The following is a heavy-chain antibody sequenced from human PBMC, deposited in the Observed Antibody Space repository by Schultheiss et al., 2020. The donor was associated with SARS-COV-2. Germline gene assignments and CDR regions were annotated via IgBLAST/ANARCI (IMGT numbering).Heavy chain of an antibody. D-gene: IGHD2-2*01. Sequence: SETLSLTCAVYGGSFSAYYWTWIRQSPGKGLEWIGEINHSGSTNYNPSLKSRVTISVDTSKNQFSLKLSSVTAADTAVYYCARPSQPFAEGLYFDLWGRGTLVTVSS. V-gene: IGHV4-34*01. CDR2: INHSGST. J-gene: IGHJ2*01. CDR1: GGSFSAYY. CDR3: ARPSQPFAEGLYFDL.